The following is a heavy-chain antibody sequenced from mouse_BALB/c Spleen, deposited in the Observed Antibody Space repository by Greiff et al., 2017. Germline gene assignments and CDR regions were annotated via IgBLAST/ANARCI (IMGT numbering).Heavy chain of an antibody. J-gene: IGHJ2*01. CDR1: GFTFNTNA. CDR3: VREVTTATSYFDY. Sequence: GGGLVQPKGSLKLSCAASGFTFNTNAMNWVRQAPGKGLEWVARIRSKSNNYATYYADSVKDRFTISRDDSQSMLYLQMNNLKTEDTAMYYCVREVTTATSYFDYWGQGTTLTVSS. CDR2: IRSKSNNYAT. V-gene: IGHV10S3*01. D-gene: IGHD1-2*01.